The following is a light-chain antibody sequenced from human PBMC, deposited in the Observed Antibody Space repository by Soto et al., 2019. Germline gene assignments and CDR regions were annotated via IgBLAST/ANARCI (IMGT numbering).Light chain of an antibody. J-gene: IGKJ2*01. Sequence: EVVLTQSPGTLSLSPGERATLSCRASQSVRSTYLAWYQHKPGQAPRLLISGASSRATGIPDRFSGSESGTDFTLTVTRLEPEDFATYYCQQYNSYSVNAFGQGTKLEIK. CDR2: GAS. CDR1: QSVRSTY. V-gene: IGKV3-20*01. CDR3: QQYNSYSVNA.